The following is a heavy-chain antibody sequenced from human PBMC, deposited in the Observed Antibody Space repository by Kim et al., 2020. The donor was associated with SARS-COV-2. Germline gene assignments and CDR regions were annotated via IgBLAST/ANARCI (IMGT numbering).Heavy chain of an antibody. V-gene: IGHV4-39*01. D-gene: IGHD2-15*01. CDR2: ISYSGTT. CDR1: GGSISSSNY. J-gene: IGHJ3*02. CDR3: ARHYSFSTWSTEYAFD. Sequence: SETLSLTCTVSGGSISSSNYWGWIRQPPGKGLEWIETISYSGTTYYKPSLGSRVTISLDTSNNRFSLKLTSVIATDTAMYYCARHYSFSTWSTEYAFD.